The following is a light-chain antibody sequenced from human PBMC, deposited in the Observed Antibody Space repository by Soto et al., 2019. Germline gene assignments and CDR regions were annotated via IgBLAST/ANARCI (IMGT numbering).Light chain of an antibody. V-gene: IGLV2-8*01. J-gene: IGLJ1*01. Sequence: QSALTQPPSASGSPGQSVTISCTGTSSDFGGYNSVSWYQQHPGKAPKLIIYEVTKRPSGVPDRFSGSISGSTASLTVSGLQAEDEADYYCSSYAGSNNFFFGTGTKLTVL. CDR2: EVT. CDR3: SSYAGSNNFF. CDR1: SSDFGGYNS.